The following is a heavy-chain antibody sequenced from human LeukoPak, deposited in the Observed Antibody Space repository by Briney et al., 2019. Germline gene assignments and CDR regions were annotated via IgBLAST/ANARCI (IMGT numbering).Heavy chain of an antibody. V-gene: IGHV1-58*01. J-gene: IGHJ4*02. CDR2: IVVGSGNT. CDR1: GFTFTSSA. CDR3: ATDSLYFFGY. Sequence: SVKVSCKASGFTFTSSAVQWVRQARGQRLEWIGWIVVGSGNTNYAQKFQERVTITRDMSTSTAYMYLSSLRPEDTAIYYCATDSLYFFGYWGQGTLVTVSS.